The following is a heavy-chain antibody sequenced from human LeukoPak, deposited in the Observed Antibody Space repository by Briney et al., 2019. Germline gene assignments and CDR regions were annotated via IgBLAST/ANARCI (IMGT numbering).Heavy chain of an antibody. V-gene: IGHV4-59*01. J-gene: IGHJ3*02. CDR1: GGSISSYY. Sequence: SETLSLTCTVSGGSISSYYWSWIRQPPGKGLEWIGYIYYSGSTNYNPSLKSRVTISVDTSKNQFSLKLSSVTAADTAVYYCARSPPYYYDSSVGAFDIWGQGTMVTVSS. D-gene: IGHD3-22*01. CDR3: ARSPPYYYDSSVGAFDI. CDR2: IYYSGST.